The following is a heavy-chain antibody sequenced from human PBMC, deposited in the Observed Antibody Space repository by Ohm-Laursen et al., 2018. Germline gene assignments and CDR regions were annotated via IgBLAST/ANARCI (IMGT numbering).Heavy chain of an antibody. CDR2: IYYSGST. V-gene: IGHV4-59*12. D-gene: IGHD6-19*01. J-gene: IGHJ4*02. Sequence: TLSLTCTVSGGSISSYYWSWIRQPPGKGLEWIGYIYYSGSTNYNPSLKSRVTMSVDTSKNQFSLKLSSVTAADTAVYYCARAAGSSGWYYFDYWGQGTLVTVSS. CDR1: GGSISSYY. CDR3: ARAAGSSGWYYFDY.